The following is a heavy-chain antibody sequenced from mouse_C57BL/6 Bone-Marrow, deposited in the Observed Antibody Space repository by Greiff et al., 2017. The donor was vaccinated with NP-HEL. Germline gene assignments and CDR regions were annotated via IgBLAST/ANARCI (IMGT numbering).Heavy chain of an antibody. CDR1: GYTFTSYW. CDR3: ARPSNSAWFAY. D-gene: IGHD2-5*01. CDR2: FHPNSGST. J-gene: IGHJ3*01. Sequence: VQLQQPGAELVKPGASVKLSCKASGYTFTSYWMHWVKQRPGQGLEWIGMFHPNSGSTNYNEKFKSKATLTVDKSSSTAYMQLSSLTSEDSAVYYCARPSNSAWFAYWGQGTLVTVSA. V-gene: IGHV1-64*01.